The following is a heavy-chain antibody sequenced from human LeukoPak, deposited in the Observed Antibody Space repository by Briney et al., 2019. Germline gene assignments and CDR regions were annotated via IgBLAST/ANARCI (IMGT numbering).Heavy chain of an antibody. Sequence: GGSLRLSCAASGFTLSSYAMSWVRQAPGKGLEWVSAISDTGNTYHADSVKGRFTISRDNSKSTLYLQMNSLRAEDTAVYYCAKGSKAVVFTRDHYMDVWGKGTTVTFSS. D-gene: IGHD3-22*01. CDR2: ISDTGNT. CDR1: GFTLSSYA. J-gene: IGHJ6*03. V-gene: IGHV3-23*01. CDR3: AKGSKAVVFTRDHYMDV.